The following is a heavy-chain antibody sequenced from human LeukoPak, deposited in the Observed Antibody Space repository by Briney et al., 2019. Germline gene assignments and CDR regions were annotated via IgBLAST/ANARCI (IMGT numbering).Heavy chain of an antibody. Sequence: SVKVSCKASGGTFSSYAISWVRQAPGQGLEWMGGIIPIFGTANYAQKFQGRVTITTDESTSTACMELSSLRSEDTAVYYCARILDYDFWSGQNAVDAFDIWGQGTMVTVSS. V-gene: IGHV1-69*05. CDR3: ARILDYDFWSGQNAVDAFDI. J-gene: IGHJ3*02. CDR2: IIPIFGTA. D-gene: IGHD3-3*01. CDR1: GGTFSSYA.